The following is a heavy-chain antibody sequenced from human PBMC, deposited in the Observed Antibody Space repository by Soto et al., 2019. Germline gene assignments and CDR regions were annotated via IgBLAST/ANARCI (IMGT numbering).Heavy chain of an antibody. Sequence: SETLSLTCTVSGGSISSHYWSWIRQPPGKRLEWIGYVHNSGSTNYNPSLKSRVTLSVDTSKNLFSLKLRSVTAADTAVYYGAREDHSWSGDLAYWGQGTLVTVSS. J-gene: IGHJ4*02. CDR3: AREDHSWSGDLAY. V-gene: IGHV4-59*11. CDR2: VHNSGST. CDR1: GGSISSHY. D-gene: IGHD3-3*02.